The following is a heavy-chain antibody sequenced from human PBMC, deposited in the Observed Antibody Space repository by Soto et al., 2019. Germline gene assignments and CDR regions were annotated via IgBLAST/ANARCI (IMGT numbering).Heavy chain of an antibody. J-gene: IGHJ4*02. CDR2: IYHSGNT. D-gene: IGHD2-15*01. CDR3: ARVSEYCSGGACSLFDF. Sequence: QVQLQESGPGLVQPSQTLSLTCTVSGGSVSSSRYYWSWIRQHPGKGLEWIGYIYHSGNTYYNPSLQSRSTISIDTSKNQFSLNLSSVTAADTAVYYCARVSEYCSGGACSLFDFWGQGTLVTVSS. CDR1: GGSVSSSRYY. V-gene: IGHV4-31*03.